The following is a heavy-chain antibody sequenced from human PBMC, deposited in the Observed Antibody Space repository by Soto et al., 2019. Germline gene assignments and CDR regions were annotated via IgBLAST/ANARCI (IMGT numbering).Heavy chain of an antibody. D-gene: IGHD3-16*02. Sequence: GSLRLPCAASEVTISSYSMNWVRKAPGKGLEWVSSISSSSSYIYYADSVKGRFTIPRDNAKNSLYLQMNSLRAEDTAVYYCAKEAGELSTRSFDYWGQGTLVTVSS. CDR3: AKEAGELSTRSFDY. J-gene: IGHJ4*02. CDR2: ISSSSSYI. V-gene: IGHV3-21*01. CDR1: EVTISSYS.